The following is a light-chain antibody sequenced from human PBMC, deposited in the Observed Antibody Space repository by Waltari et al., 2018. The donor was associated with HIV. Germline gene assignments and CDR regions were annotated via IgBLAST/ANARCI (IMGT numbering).Light chain of an antibody. J-gene: IGKJ2*01. CDR3: KQSSNWAPGNT. V-gene: IGKV3-11*01. Sequence: EIVLTQSPATLSLSPGERATLSCRASQSVSSYLAWYQQKPGQAPRLLIYDASNRATGIPARFSGSGSGTDFTLTISSLEPEDFAVDYWKQSSNWAPGNTFGQGTKLEIK. CDR2: DAS. CDR1: QSVSSY.